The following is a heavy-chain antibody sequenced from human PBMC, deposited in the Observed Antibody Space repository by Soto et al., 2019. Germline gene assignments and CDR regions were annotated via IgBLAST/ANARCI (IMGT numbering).Heavy chain of an antibody. CDR2: IIPILGIA. V-gene: IGHV1-69*02. Sequence: SVKVSCKASGGTFSSYTISWVRQAPGQGLEWMGRIIPILGIANYAQKFQGRVTITADKSTSTAYMELSSLRSEDTAVYYCARGRITIFGVVIPQYYYYYMDVWGKGTTVTVSS. J-gene: IGHJ6*03. CDR1: GGTFSSYT. D-gene: IGHD3-3*01. CDR3: ARGRITIFGVVIPQYYYYYMDV.